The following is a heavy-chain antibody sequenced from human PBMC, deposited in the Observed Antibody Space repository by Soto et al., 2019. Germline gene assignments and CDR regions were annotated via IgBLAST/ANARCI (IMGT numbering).Heavy chain of an antibody. J-gene: IGHJ4*02. V-gene: IGHV3-30-3*01. CDR3: GQLPTPY. CDR1: GFTFSSYA. Sequence: QVQLVESGGGVVQPGRSLRLSCAASGFTFSSYAMHWVRQAPGKGLEWVAVISYDGSNKYYADSVKGRFTISRDNSKNTLYLQMNSLRAEDTAVYYCGQLPTPYWGQGTLVTVSS. CDR2: ISYDGSNK. D-gene: IGHD2-2*01.